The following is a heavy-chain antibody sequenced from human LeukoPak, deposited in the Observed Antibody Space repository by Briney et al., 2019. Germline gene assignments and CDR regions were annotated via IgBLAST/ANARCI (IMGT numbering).Heavy chain of an antibody. CDR3: AKDRRVWFGEYYYYYGMDV. Sequence: GRSLRLSCAASGFTFDDYAMHWVRQAPGKGLEWVSGISWNSGSIGYADSVEGRFTISRDNAKNSLYLQMNSLRAEDTALYYCAKDRRVWFGEYYYYYGMDVWGQGTTVTVSS. CDR2: ISWNSGSI. CDR1: GFTFDDYA. J-gene: IGHJ6*02. D-gene: IGHD3-10*01. V-gene: IGHV3-9*01.